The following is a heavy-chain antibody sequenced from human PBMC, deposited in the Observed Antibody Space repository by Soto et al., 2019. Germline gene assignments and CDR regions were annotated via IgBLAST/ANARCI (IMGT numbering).Heavy chain of an antibody. J-gene: IGHJ4*02. V-gene: IGHV3-33*01. D-gene: IGHD6-13*01. CDR2: IWYDGSNK. Sequence: QVQLVESGGGVVQPGRSLRLSCAASGFTFSSYGMHWVRQAPGKGLEWVAVIWYDGSNKYYADSVKGQFTISGDNSKNTPYLQMNSLRAEDTDVYYCARAESSWYAIRSHPYYFDYWGQGTLVTVSS. CDR1: GFTFSSYG. CDR3: ARAESSWYAIRSHPYYFDY.